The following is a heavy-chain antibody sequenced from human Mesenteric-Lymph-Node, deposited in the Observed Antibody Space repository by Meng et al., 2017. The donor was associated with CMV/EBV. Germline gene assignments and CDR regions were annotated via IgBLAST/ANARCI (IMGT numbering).Heavy chain of an antibody. CDR2: ISSSGSTI. CDR3: ARGLGGYGGNSGLDP. D-gene: IGHD4-23*01. Sequence: GGSLRLSCAASGFTFSSYEMNWVRQAPGKGLEGVSYISSSGSTIYYADSVKGRFTISRDNAKNSLYLQMNSLRAEDTAVYYCARGLGGYGGNSGLDPWGQGTLVTVSS. V-gene: IGHV3-48*03. J-gene: IGHJ5*02. CDR1: GFTFSSYE.